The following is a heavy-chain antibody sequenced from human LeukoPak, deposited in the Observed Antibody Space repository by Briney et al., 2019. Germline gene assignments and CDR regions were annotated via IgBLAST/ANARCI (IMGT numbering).Heavy chain of an antibody. Sequence: GGSLRLSCAASGFTFSSYAMHWVRQAPGRGLEWVAVISYDGSNKYYADSVKGRSTISRDNSKNTLYLQMNSLRAEDTAVYYCARSHRAAWGQGTLVTVSS. CDR2: ISYDGSNK. J-gene: IGHJ4*02. D-gene: IGHD2-15*01. CDR3: ARSHRAA. CDR1: GFTFSSYA. V-gene: IGHV3-30-3*01.